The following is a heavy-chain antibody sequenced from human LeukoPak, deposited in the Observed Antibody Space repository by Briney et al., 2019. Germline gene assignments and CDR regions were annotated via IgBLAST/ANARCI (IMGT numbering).Heavy chain of an antibody. Sequence: GGSLRLSCTASGLTFGNYTLSWVRQAPGKGLEWIAFIRRKTSGATTAYAASVKGIFTITRDDYKSVAYLQMNSLQTEDTAVYYCSRDTGNYYNIDWGQGTLVTVSS. CDR2: IRRKTSGATT. D-gene: IGHD3-10*01. V-gene: IGHV3-49*04. J-gene: IGHJ4*02. CDR3: SRDTGNYYNID. CDR1: GLTFGNYT.